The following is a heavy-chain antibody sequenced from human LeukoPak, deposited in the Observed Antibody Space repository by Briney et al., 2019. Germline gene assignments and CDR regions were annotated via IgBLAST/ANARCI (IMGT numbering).Heavy chain of an antibody. V-gene: IGHV3-23*01. CDR2: ISGSGGST. Sequence: GGSLRLSCAASGFTFSNYAMSWVRQTPGEGLEWVSAISGSGGSTYYADSVKGRFTIARDNSKNTLYLQMNSLRAEDTALYYCAKDPLRYYDSPGENWFDPWGQGTLVTVSS. CDR3: AKDPLRYYDSPGENWFDP. CDR1: GFTFSNYA. D-gene: IGHD3-22*01. J-gene: IGHJ5*02.